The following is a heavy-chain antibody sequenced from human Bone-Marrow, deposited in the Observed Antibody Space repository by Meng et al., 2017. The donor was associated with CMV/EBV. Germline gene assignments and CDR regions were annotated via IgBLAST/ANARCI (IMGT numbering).Heavy chain of an antibody. CDR3: ARYPMTTVVTLNFDY. D-gene: IGHD4-23*01. CDR2: INANGTTI. V-gene: IGHV3-48*03. CDR1: GFIFSSYE. J-gene: IGHJ4*02. Sequence: GESLKISCAASGFIFSSYEMSWVRQAPGKGLEWVSYINANGTTIFYADSVKGRFTISRDNAKHSLYMQMTSLRAEDTAVYYCARYPMTTVVTLNFDYCGQGTLVTVSS.